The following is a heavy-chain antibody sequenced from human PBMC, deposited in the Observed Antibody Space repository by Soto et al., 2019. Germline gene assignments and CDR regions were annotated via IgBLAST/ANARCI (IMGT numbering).Heavy chain of an antibody. CDR3: ARIPLRSGDYYGMDV. J-gene: IGHJ6*02. CDR2: IFSNDEK. CDR1: GFSLSNARMG. V-gene: IGHV2-26*01. Sequence: QVTLKESGPVLVKPTETLTLTCTVSGFSLSNARMGVSWIRQPPGKALEWLAHIFSNDEKSYSTSLKSRLTISKDTSKSQVVLTMTNMDPVDTATYHCARIPLRSGDYYGMDVWGQGTTVTVSS. D-gene: IGHD3-10*01.